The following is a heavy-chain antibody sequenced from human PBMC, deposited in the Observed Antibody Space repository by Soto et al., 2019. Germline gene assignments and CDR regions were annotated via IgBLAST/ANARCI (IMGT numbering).Heavy chain of an antibody. CDR2: ISGTGGRT. Sequence: GGSLRLSCVPSGFTFRTYAMSWVRQAPGKGLEWVSSISGTGGRTYYADSVKGRFTISRDNSKNTLYLEMNSLRAEDTTVYYCAKAQEASGNVNSYFDLWGQGTQVTVSS. V-gene: IGHV3-23*01. CDR1: GFTFRTYA. CDR3: AKAQEASGNVNSYFDL. D-gene: IGHD2-15*01. J-gene: IGHJ4*02.